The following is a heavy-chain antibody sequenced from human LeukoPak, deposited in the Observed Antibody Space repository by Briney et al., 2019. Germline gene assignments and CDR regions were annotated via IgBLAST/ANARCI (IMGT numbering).Heavy chain of an antibody. CDR2: ITWNGGST. CDR1: GFTFEDYG. D-gene: IGHD2-21*01. CDR3: AKAPVTTCSGAYCYPFDY. Sequence: GGSLRLSCAASGFTFEDYGMSWVRQAPGKGLEWVSTITWNGGSTGYADSVKGRFTISRDSSKNTLYLQMNRLRAEDAAVYYCAKAPVTTCSGAYCYPFDYWGQGTLVTVSS. J-gene: IGHJ4*02. V-gene: IGHV3-20*04.